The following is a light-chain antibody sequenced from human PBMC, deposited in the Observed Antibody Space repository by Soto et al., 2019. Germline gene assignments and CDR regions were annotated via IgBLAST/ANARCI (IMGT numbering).Light chain of an antibody. CDR3: AAWDDNLSGFYV. CDR2: GHN. CDR1: SSNIGSNV. J-gene: IGLJ1*01. Sequence: QSVLTQPASVCGTPGQRFTISCAGSSSNIGSNVVNWYQHLPGRAPKLLIYGHNQRPSGVPDRFSGSKSCTSYSLAISGLQSEDEAEYYCAAWDDNLSGFYVFGTGTTVTVL. V-gene: IGLV1-44*01.